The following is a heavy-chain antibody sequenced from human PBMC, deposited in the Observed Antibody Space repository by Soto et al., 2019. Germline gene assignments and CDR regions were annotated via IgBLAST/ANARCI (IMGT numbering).Heavy chain of an antibody. CDR3: AREVRGILPGYYPRYYYGMDV. V-gene: IGHV4-59*12. D-gene: IGHD3-9*01. J-gene: IGHJ6*02. Sequence: PSETLSLTCTVSGGSISSYYWSWIRQPPGKGLEWIVYIYYSGSTNYNPSLKSRVTISVDTSKNQFSLKLSSVTAADTAVYYCAREVRGILPGYYPRYYYGMDVWGQGTTVTLSS. CDR1: GGSISSYY. CDR2: IYYSGST.